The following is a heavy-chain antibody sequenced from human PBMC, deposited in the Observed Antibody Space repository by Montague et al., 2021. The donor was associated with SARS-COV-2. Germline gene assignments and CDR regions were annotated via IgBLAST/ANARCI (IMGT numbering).Heavy chain of an antibody. V-gene: IGHV3-30*04. CDR3: ARGENPTGFLVDY. CDR1: GFTLNRNS. D-gene: IGHD7-27*01. J-gene: IGHJ4*02. Sequence: SLRLSCAASGFTLNRNSMHWVRQAPGKGLEWLALLSSDESLERYAESVSGRFTISRDNSKSTVFLQMNSLRPEDTAVYYCARGENPTGFLVDYWGQGTLVTVSS. CDR2: LSSDESLE.